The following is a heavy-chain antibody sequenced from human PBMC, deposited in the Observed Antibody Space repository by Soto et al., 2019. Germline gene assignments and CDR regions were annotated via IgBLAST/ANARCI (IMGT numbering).Heavy chain of an antibody. CDR3: ARDLMATVVTQAFDS. D-gene: IGHD4-17*01. CDR2: INPSGGST. V-gene: IGHV1-46*01. Sequence: QVQLVQSGAEVKKPGASVKVSCKASGYTFTSYYMHWVRQAPGQGLEWMGIINPSGGSTSYAQKYQGRVTMTRDTSTSTVYMELSSLRSEETAVYYCARDLMATVVTQAFDSWGQGTLVTVSS. J-gene: IGHJ4*02. CDR1: GYTFTSYY.